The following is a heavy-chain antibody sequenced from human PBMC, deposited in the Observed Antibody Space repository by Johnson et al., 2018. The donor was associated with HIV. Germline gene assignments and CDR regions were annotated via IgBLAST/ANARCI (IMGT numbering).Heavy chain of an antibody. Sequence: VQLVESGGGVVQHGRSLRLSCAASGFTVSTNYMSWVRQAPGKGLDWVSVIYSSGSTYYTDSVKGRFTTSRDNSKNTVYLQMNSLRAEDTAVYYCARDTVRGELELPDGFDIWGQGTMVTVSS. V-gene: IGHV3-66*01. CDR3: ARDTVRGELELPDGFDI. CDR2: IYSSGST. CDR1: GFTVSTNY. D-gene: IGHD1-7*01. J-gene: IGHJ3*02.